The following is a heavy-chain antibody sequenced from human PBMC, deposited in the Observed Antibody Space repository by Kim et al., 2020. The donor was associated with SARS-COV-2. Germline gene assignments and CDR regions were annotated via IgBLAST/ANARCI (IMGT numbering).Heavy chain of an antibody. V-gene: IGHV4-39*01. CDR2: IYYSGST. D-gene: IGHD3-10*01. J-gene: IGHJ3*02. CDR3: ARPVATIPHYYGSGSAPHDAFDI. Sequence: SETLSLTCTVSGGSISSSSYYWGWIRQPPGKGLEWIGSIYYSGSTYYNPSLKSRVTISVDTSKNQFSLKLSSVTAADTAVYYCARPVATIPHYYGSGSAPHDAFDIWGQGTMVTVSS. CDR1: GGSISSSSYY.